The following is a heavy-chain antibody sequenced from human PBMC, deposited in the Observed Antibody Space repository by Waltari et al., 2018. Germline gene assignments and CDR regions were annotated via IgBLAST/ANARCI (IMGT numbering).Heavy chain of an antibody. D-gene: IGHD6-19*01. J-gene: IGHJ4*02. Sequence: QVQLVESGGGVVQPGRSLRLSCAASGFTFSSYGMHWVRQAPGKGLQWLSVIWFDGSNKFYADSVKGRFTISRGNSKTTLYLQMNSLRAEDTAVYYCARSYVSIAVAVPFDYWGQGTLVTVSS. CDR2: IWFDGSNK. CDR1: GFTFSSYG. V-gene: IGHV3-33*01. CDR3: ARSYVSIAVAVPFDY.